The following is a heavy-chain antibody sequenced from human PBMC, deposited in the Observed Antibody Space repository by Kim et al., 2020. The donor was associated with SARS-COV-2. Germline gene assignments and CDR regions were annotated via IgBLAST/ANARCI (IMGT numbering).Heavy chain of an antibody. V-gene: IGHV1-69*13. D-gene: IGHD2-2*02. J-gene: IGHJ6*02. CDR2: IIPIFGTA. CDR3: ARDIVVVPAAIAGYYYYGMDV. Sequence: SVKVSCKASGGTFSSYAISWVRQAPGQGLEWMGGIIPIFGTANYAQKFQGRVTITADESTSTAYMELSSLRSEDTAVYYCARDIVVVPAAIAGYYYYGMDVWGQGTTVTVSS. CDR1: GGTFSSYA.